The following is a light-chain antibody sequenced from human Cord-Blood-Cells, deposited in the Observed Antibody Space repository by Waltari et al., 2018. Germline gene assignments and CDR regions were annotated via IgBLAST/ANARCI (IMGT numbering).Light chain of an antibody. CDR2: AAS. CDR3: QQSYSTPYT. V-gene: IGKV1-39*01. Sequence: DIQMTQPPSSLSASVGDRVTLTCRASQSISSYLNWYQQKPGKAPKLLIYAASILQSGVPARFSGSGSGTDFTLTISSLQPEDCATYYGQQSYSTPYTFGQGTKLEIK. J-gene: IGKJ2*01. CDR1: QSISSY.